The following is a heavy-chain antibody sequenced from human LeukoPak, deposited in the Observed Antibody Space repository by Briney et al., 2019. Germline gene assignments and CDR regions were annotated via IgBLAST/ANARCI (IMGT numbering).Heavy chain of an antibody. V-gene: IGHV4-4*02. CDR1: GGSISSSNW. J-gene: IGHJ4*02. CDR3: ARISSKGALYFDY. Sequence: SETLSLTCAVSGGSISSSNWWSWVRQPPGKGLEWIGEIYHSGSTNYNPSLKSRVTISVDKSKNQFSLKLSSVTAADTAVYYCARISSKGALYFDYWGQGTLVTVSS. D-gene: IGHD6-13*01. CDR2: IYHSGST.